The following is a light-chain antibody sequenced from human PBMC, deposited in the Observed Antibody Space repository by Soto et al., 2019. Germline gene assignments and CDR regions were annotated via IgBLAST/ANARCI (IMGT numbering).Light chain of an antibody. V-gene: IGLV1-51*01. CDR3: GTWDSSLSAYV. CDR2: DNN. J-gene: IGLJ1*01. Sequence: QSALTQPPSVSAALRQKVTISCSGSSSNIRNNYVSWYQQLPGTAPKLLIYDNNKRPSGIPDRFSGSKSGTSATLGITGLQTGDEADYYCGTWDSSLSAYVFGTGTKVTVL. CDR1: SSNIRNNY.